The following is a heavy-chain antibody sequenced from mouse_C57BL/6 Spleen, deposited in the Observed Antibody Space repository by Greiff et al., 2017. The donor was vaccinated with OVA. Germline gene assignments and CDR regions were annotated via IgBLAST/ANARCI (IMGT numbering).Heavy chain of an antibody. J-gene: IGHJ3*01. Sequence: QVTLKESGPGILQPSQTLSLTRSFFGLSLSTLGTGVGWIRQPSGKGLEWLAHTWWDDNKYYTQTLKSRLTITKNTSKNQVFLKSANVDTADTATYYCARVRDYYGSSYPWFAYWGQGTLVTVSA. CDR2: TWWDDNK. CDR3: ARVRDYYGSSYPWFAY. V-gene: IGHV8-8*01. D-gene: IGHD1-1*01. CDR1: GLSLSTLGTG.